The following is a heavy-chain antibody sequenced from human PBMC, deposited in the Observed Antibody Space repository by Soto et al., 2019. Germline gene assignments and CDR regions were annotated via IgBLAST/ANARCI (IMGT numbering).Heavy chain of an antibody. CDR1: GYTFTSYD. CDR2: MNPNSGNT. J-gene: IGHJ4*02. CDR3: ARGSYSGSYYELGPTDY. Sequence: QVQLVQSGAEVKKPGASVKVSCKASGYTFTSYDITWVRQATGQGLEWMGWMNPNSGNTGYAQKFQGRVPMTRNTALNTANRELSSLRAEDTAVYYGARGSYSGSYYELGPTDYWGQGTLVTVSS. D-gene: IGHD1-26*01. V-gene: IGHV1-8*01.